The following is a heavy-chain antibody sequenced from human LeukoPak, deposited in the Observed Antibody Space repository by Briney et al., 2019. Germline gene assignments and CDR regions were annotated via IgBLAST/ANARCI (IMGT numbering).Heavy chain of an antibody. CDR1: GFTFSSYE. CDR3: ARGGIQLWRTFDY. Sequence: QLGRSLRLSCAASGFTFSSYEMNWVRQAPGKGLEWVSYISSSGSTIYYADSVKGRFTISRDNAKNSLYLQMNSLRAEDTAVYYCARGGIQLWRTFDYWGQGTLVTVSS. J-gene: IGHJ4*02. V-gene: IGHV3-48*03. CDR2: ISSSGSTI. D-gene: IGHD5-18*01.